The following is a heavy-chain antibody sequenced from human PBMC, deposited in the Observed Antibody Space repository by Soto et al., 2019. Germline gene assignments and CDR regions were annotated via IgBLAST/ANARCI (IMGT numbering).Heavy chain of an antibody. D-gene: IGHD3-9*01. CDR1: GFTFSDYY. V-gene: IGHV3-11*01. CDR3: ARDQETYYDILTGYYPSFDY. J-gene: IGHJ4*02. Sequence: GGSLRLSCAASGFTFSDYYMSWIRQAPGKGLEWVSYISSSGSTIYYADSVKGRFTISRDNAKNSLYLQMNSLRAEDTAVYYCARDQETYYDILTGYYPSFDYWGQGTLVTVSS. CDR2: ISSSGSTI.